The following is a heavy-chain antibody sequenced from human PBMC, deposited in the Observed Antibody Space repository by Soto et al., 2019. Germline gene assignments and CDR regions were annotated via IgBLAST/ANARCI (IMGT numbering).Heavy chain of an antibody. J-gene: IGHJ4*02. CDR2: ISVSVDAT. V-gene: IGHV3-23*01. CDR3: AIPTGLEVTGREY. D-gene: IGHD6-19*01. Sequence: WGSLRLSCAASGFTVSSYAMSWVRQAPGKGLEWVSAISVSVDATYYADSVKGRFSTFRDNSKNTLYLQMNSLKADDTAVFYCAIPTGLEVTGREYWGEGNLVNVSA. CDR1: GFTVSSYA.